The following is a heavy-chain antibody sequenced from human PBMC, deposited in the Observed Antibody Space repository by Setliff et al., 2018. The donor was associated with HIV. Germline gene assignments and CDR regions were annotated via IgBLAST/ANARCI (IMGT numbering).Heavy chain of an antibody. J-gene: IGHJ6*02. V-gene: IGHV4-59*01. D-gene: IGHD3-3*01. CDR1: GGSSSSYY. Sequence: PSETLSLTCTGSGGSSSSYYWRWIRQPPGKGLEWIGYIHYSGSTNYNPPLKSRVTISVDTSKNQFSLKLSSVIAADTAVYYCAGIFGDQGCYYGMDVWGQGTTVTVSS. CDR3: AGIFGDQGCYYGMDV. CDR2: IHYSGST.